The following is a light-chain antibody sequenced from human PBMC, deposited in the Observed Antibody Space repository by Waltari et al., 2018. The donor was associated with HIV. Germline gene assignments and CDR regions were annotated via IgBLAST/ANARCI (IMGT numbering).Light chain of an antibody. CDR2: DVS. V-gene: IGLV2-14*03. CDR1: SSDVGGYNY. Sequence: QSALTQPSSVSGSPGHPITISCTGTSSDVGGYNYVSWYQQHPGKAPNRMIYDVSNRPSGVSNRFSGSKSGNTASLTISGLQAEDEADYYCSSYTSSSTRVFGGGTKLTVL. J-gene: IGLJ2*01. CDR3: SSYTSSSTRV.